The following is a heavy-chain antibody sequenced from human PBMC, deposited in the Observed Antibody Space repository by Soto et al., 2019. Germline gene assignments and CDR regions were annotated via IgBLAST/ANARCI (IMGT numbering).Heavy chain of an antibody. CDR1: SRSISSYY. Sequence: SETLSLTCTVSSRSISSYYWSWIRQPPGKGLEWIGYIYYSGSTNYNPSLKSRVTISVDTSKNQFSLKLSSVTAADTAVYYCARAGYSSSPFDYWGQGTLVTVSS. CDR2: IYYSGST. D-gene: IGHD6-6*01. CDR3: ARAGYSSSPFDY. J-gene: IGHJ4*02. V-gene: IGHV4-59*01.